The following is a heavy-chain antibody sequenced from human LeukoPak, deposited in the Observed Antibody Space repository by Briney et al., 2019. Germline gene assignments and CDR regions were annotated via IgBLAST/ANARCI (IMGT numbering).Heavy chain of an antibody. CDR3: ARGAGGYFDY. J-gene: IGHJ4*02. CDR1: GFTLSSFE. V-gene: IGHV3-48*03. Sequence: GGFLRLSCAASGFTLSSFEMNWVRQAPGKGLEWVSYISSSGSSIYYGDSVKGRFTISRDNAKNSLYLQMNSLRAEDTAVYHCARGAGGYFDYWGQGTLVTVSS. CDR2: ISSSGSSI. D-gene: IGHD3-10*01.